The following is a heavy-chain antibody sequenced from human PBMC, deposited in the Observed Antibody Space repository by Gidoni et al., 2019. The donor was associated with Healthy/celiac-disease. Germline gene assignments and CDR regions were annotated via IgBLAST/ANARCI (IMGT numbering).Heavy chain of an antibody. CDR3: ARGPLRLGELVVGRVFHYFDY. Sequence: QVQLQQWGAGLLKPSETLSLTCAVYGGSFSGYYWSWIRQPPGKGLEWIGEINHSGSTNYNPSLKSRVTISVDTSKNQFSLKLSSVTAADTAVYYCARGPLRLGELVVGRVFHYFDYWGQGTLVTVSS. D-gene: IGHD3-16*01. V-gene: IGHV4-34*01. CDR1: GGSFSGYY. CDR2: INHSGST. J-gene: IGHJ4*02.